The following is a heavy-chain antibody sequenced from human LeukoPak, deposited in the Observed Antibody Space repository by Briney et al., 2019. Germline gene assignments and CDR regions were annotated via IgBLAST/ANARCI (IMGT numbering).Heavy chain of an antibody. CDR1: GGTFSSYA. CDR2: ISAYNGNT. Sequence: ASVKVSCKASGGTFSSYAISWVRQAPGQGLEWMGWISAYNGNTNYAQKLQGRVTMTTDTSTSTAYMELRSLRSDDTAVYYCARFVRFGELFPGGGWFDPWGQGTLVTVSS. V-gene: IGHV1-18*01. D-gene: IGHD3-10*01. CDR3: ARFVRFGELFPGGGWFDP. J-gene: IGHJ5*02.